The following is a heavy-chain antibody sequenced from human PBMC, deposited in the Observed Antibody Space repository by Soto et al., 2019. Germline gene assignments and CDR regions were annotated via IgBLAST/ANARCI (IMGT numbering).Heavy chain of an antibody. CDR1: VDTFTTYD. J-gene: IGHJ4*02. Sequence: ASVNVSCKASVDTFTTYDINWVRQATGHGLEWMGWINPNSGNIGYAQRFQGRVTMTRDTAIRTAYMEVSSLRSDDTAVYYCARGRASGSYYLLDYWGQGTLVTVSS. V-gene: IGHV1-8*01. D-gene: IGHD3-10*01. CDR3: ARGRASGSYYLLDY. CDR2: INPNSGNI.